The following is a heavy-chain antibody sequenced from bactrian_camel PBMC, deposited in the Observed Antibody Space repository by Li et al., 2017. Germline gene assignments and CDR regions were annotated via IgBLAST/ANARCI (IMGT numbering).Heavy chain of an antibody. CDR2: IWSDGTAP. V-gene: IGHV3S6*01. J-gene: IGHJ6*01. CDR3: ATDMGLERVDFGV. CDR1: GFDPSGHW. Sequence: VQLVESGGGLVQPGRSLRLACAASGFDPSGHWMSWVRQAPGKGLEWVSNIWSDGTAPHYADSVKGRFTISRDYAKTTVYLEMNNLQSEDTALYYCATDMGLERVDFGVWGQGTQVTVS. D-gene: IGHD3*01.